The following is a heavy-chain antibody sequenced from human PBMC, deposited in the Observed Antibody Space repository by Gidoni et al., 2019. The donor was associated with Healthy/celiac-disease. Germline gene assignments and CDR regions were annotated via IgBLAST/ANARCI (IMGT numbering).Heavy chain of an antibody. Sequence: QVQLQESGPGLVKPSQTLSLTCTVSGGSIRSGGYYWSWIRQHPGKGLEWIGYIYYSGSTYYNPSLKSRVTISVDTSKNQFSLKLSSVTAADTAVYYCARGWGIVVVPAAIGYYYYGMDVWGQGTTVTVSS. CDR2: IYYSGST. CDR1: GGSIRSGGYY. CDR3: ARGWGIVVVPAAIGYYYYGMDV. D-gene: IGHD2-2*02. V-gene: IGHV4-31*03. J-gene: IGHJ6*02.